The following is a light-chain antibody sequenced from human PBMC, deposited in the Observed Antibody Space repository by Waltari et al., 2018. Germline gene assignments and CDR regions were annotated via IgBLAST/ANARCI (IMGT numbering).Light chain of an antibody. CDR3: SSYAGSNNLV. Sequence: QSALTQPPSASGSPGPSVTISCTGTSSNVGGYNSVSWYQQHPGKAPKLMIYEASKRPSGVPDRFSGSKSGNTASLTVSGLQAEDEADYYCSSYAGSNNLVFGGGTKLTVL. V-gene: IGLV2-8*01. CDR2: EAS. CDR1: SSNVGGYNS. J-gene: IGLJ2*01.